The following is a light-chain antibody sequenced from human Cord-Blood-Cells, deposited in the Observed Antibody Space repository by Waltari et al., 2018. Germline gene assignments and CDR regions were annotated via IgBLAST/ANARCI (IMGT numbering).Light chain of an antibody. CDR1: TSDVGVYNY. CDR2: DVS. J-gene: IGLJ3*02. Sequence: QSALTQPASVSGSPEQSITISCTGTTSDVGVYNYVSWYQQHPGKAPKLMIYDVSKRPSGVSNRFSGSKSGNTASLTISGLQAEDEADYYCSSYTSSSTLVFGGGTKLTVL. CDR3: SSYTSSSTLV. V-gene: IGLV2-14*01.